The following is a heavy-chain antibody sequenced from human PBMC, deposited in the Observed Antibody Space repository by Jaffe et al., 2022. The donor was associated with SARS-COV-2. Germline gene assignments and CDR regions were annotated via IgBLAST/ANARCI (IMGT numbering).Heavy chain of an antibody. J-gene: IGHJ3*02. V-gene: IGHV4-39*01. CDR3: ARRFWNHDSDGFDI. CDR2: IFYTGKT. CDR1: GASISSSVHH. Sequence: QLQLQESGPGLVKSSETLSLTCSVSGASISSSVHHWTWIRQPPGRGLEWIGYIFYTGKTFYSPSLKGRLTMSVDTSKGQFSLRLSSVTAADTAVYYCARRFWNHDSDGFDIWGQGIMVTVSS. D-gene: IGHD3-3*01.